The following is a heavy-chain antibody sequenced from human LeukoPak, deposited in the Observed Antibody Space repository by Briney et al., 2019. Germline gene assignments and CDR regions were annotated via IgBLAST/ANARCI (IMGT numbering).Heavy chain of an antibody. CDR1: GYSISSGYY. V-gene: IGHV4-38-2*02. D-gene: IGHD3-10*01. CDR3: ARRLANGSGSINY. Sequence: SETLSLTCTVSGYSISSGYYWGWIRQPPGKGLEWIGSIYYSGSTYYNPSLKSRVTISVDTSKNQFSLRLSSVTAADTAVYYCARRLANGSGSINYWGQGTLVTVSS. CDR2: IYYSGST. J-gene: IGHJ4*02.